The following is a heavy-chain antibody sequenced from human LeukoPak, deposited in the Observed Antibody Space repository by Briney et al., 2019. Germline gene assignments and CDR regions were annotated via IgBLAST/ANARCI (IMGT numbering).Heavy chain of an antibody. J-gene: IGHJ4*02. CDR3: AKTFGDNRAY. CDR2: ISGNGGTT. Sequence: GGSLRLSCAASGFTYTTSAMTWVRAAPGKGLDWVSTISGNGGTTYDADSVKGRFTISRDNSKNTLYLQMNSLRAEDTAVYYCAKTFGDNRAYWGQGTLVTVSS. CDR1: GFTYTTSA. D-gene: IGHD2-21*02. V-gene: IGHV3-23*01.